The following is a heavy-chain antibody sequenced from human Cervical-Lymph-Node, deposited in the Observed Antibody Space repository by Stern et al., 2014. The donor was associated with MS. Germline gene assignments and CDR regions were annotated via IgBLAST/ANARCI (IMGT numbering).Heavy chain of an antibody. CDR1: GGTFSSYA. J-gene: IGHJ6*02. CDR2: IIPIFGTA. Sequence: QVQLVESGAEVKKPGSSVKVSCKASGGTFSSYAISWVRQAPGQGLEWMGGIIPIFGTANYAQKFQGRVTITADESTSTAYMELSSLRSEDTAVYYCARDQLGGSGRERGMDVWGQGTTVTVSS. D-gene: IGHD6-19*01. V-gene: IGHV1-69*01. CDR3: ARDQLGGSGRERGMDV.